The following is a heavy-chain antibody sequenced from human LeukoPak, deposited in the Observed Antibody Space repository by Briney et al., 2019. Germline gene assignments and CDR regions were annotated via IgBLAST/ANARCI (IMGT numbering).Heavy chain of an antibody. V-gene: IGHV5-51*01. CDR3: ARRDSSNWDFDY. Sequence: GESLKISCKGSGYRFTSYWIGWVRQMPGKGLEWMGIIYAGDSDTTYSPTFQGQVTISVDKSISTAYLQWSSLKASDTATYYCARRDSSNWDFDYWGQGTLVTVSS. CDR1: GYRFTSYW. CDR2: IYAGDSDT. J-gene: IGHJ4*02. D-gene: IGHD3-22*01.